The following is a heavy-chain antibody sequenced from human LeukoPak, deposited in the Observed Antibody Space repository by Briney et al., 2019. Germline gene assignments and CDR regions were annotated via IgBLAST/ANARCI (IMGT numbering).Heavy chain of an antibody. Sequence: PGGSLRLSCAASGFTFSSYEMNWVRQAPGKGLEWVAVISGDATGRVPYYAESVKGRFTISRDNSQNTLFLQMNSLRPDDTAVYFCARDHWGRITTGGYFDYWGQGTLVTVSS. J-gene: IGHJ4*02. D-gene: IGHD6-13*01. CDR2: ISGDATGRVP. V-gene: IGHV3-30*01. CDR3: ARDHWGRITTGGYFDY. CDR1: GFTFSSYE.